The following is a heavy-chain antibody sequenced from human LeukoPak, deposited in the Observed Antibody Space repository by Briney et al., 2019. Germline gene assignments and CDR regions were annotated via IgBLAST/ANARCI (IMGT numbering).Heavy chain of an antibody. D-gene: IGHD1-20*01. CDR1: GFTFSNYM. J-gene: IGHJ4*02. Sequence: GGSLRLSCAASGFTFSNYMMHWVRQAPGKGLVWVSRIKSDGITITYADSVKGRFTISRDNAKDTLYLQMNSLRAEDTAVYYCLRDLNWSLDQWGQGTLVTVSS. CDR2: IKSDGITI. CDR3: LRDLNWSLDQ. V-gene: IGHV3-74*01.